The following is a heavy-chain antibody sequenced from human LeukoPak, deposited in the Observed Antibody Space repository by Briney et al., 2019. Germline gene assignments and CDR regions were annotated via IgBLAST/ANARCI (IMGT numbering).Heavy chain of an antibody. CDR2: INPGYSDI. CDR1: GYRFTSYW. V-gene: IGHV5-51*01. Sequence: GESLKISFKGSGYRFTSYWIGWVRPMPGKGLEWMGIINPGYSDIRYSPSFQGQATISADKSISTAYLQWSSLKASDTAIYYCARHDKGYSGYVTLDYWGQGTLVTVSS. J-gene: IGHJ4*02. CDR3: ARHDKGYSGYVTLDY. D-gene: IGHD5-12*01.